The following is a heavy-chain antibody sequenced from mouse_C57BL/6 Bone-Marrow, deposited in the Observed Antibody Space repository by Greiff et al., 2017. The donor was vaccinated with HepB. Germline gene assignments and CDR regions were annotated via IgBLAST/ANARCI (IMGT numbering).Heavy chain of an antibody. Sequence: QVQLQQSGAELVRPGTSVKMSCKASGYTFTNYWIGWAKQRPGHGLEWIGDIYPGGGYTNYNEKFKGKATLTADKSSSTAYMQFSSLTSEDSAIYYCARAGLLNPYWYFDVWAQGPRSPSPQ. CDR1: GYTFTNYW. CDR3: ARAGLLNPYWYFDV. D-gene: IGHD3-1*01. V-gene: IGHV1-63*01. CDR2: IYPGGGYT. J-gene: IGHJ1*03.